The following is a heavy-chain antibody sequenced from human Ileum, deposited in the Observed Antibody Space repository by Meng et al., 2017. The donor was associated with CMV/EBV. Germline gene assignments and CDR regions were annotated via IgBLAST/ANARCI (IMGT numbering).Heavy chain of an antibody. CDR3: ARDSWGSYDY. CDR2: TRDNTASYNT. V-gene: IGHV3-72*01. Sequence: LSLTCAGSGFTISDHYMDWVRQAPGKGLEWIGRTRDNTASYNTQYAASVKGRFTISRDDSKTSLYLQMNSQKTEDRAVYYCARDSWGSYDYWGQGTLVTVSS. J-gene: IGHJ4*02. CDR1: GFTISDHY. D-gene: IGHD3-16*01.